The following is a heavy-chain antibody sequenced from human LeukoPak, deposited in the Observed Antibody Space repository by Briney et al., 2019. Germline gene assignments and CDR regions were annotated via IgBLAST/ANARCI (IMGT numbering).Heavy chain of an antibody. D-gene: IGHD6-19*01. J-gene: IGHJ4*02. CDR3: AKDIAVSDSYFDY. CDR1: GFDFSNNG. V-gene: IGHV3-30*02. Sequence: GGSLRLSCGASGFDFSNNGMHWVRQAPGKGLEWVAFIRYDAANQYYADSVKGRFTISRDNSKNTLYLEMDSLRSEDTALYHCAKDIAVSDSYFDYWGQGTLVTVTS. CDR2: IRYDAANQ.